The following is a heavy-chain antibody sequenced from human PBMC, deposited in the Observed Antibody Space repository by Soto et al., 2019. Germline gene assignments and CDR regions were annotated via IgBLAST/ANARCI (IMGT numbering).Heavy chain of an antibody. CDR2: IIPIFGTA. CDR1: GGTSSSYA. J-gene: IGHJ6*02. V-gene: IGHV1-69*13. D-gene: IGHD2-2*01. CDR3: ARGYIDRAGYCSSTSCYEYYYYGMDV. Sequence: SVKVSCKASGGTSSSYAISWVRQAPGQGLEWMGGIIPIFGTANYAQKFQGRVTITADESTSTAYMELSSLRSEDTAVYYCARGYIDRAGYCSSTSCYEYYYYGMDVWGQGTTVTVSS.